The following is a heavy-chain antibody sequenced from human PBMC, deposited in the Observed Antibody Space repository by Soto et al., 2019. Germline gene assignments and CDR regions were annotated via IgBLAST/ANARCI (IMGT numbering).Heavy chain of an antibody. CDR2: INSDGSST. CDR3: ARGPYYYDSSGYDDAFDI. V-gene: IGHV3-74*01. D-gene: IGHD3-22*01. J-gene: IGHJ3*02. Sequence: PGGSLRLSCAASGFTFSSYWMHWVRQAPGKGLVWASRINSDGSSTSYADSVKGRFTISRDNAKNTLYLQMNSLRAEDTAVYYCARGPYYYDSSGYDDAFDIWGQGTMVTVSS. CDR1: GFTFSSYW.